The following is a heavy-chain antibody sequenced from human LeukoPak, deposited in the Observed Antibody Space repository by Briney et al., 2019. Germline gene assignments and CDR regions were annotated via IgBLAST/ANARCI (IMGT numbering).Heavy chain of an antibody. CDR2: INPNSGGT. J-gene: IGHJ3*02. CDR3: AREYDILSAFDI. D-gene: IGHD3-9*01. CDR1: GYTFTGYY. V-gene: IGHV1-2*02. Sequence: GAPVRVSCKASGYTFTGYYMHWVRQAPGQGLEWMGWINPNSGGTNYAQKFQGRVTMTRDTSISTAYMELSRLRSDDTAVYYCAREYDILSAFDIWGQGTMVTVSS.